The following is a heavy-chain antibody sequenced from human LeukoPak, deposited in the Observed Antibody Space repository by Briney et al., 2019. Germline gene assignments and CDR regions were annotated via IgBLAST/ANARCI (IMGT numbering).Heavy chain of an antibody. D-gene: IGHD6-19*01. CDR2: IYNSGST. CDR3: ASRGIAVAGTYFDY. V-gene: IGHV4-38-2*02. Sequence: SETLSLTCTVSGYSISSGYYWGWIRQPPGKGLEWIGYIYNSGSTNYNPSLKSRVTISVDTSKNQFSLKLSSVTAADTAVYYCASRGIAVAGTYFDYWGQGTLVTVSS. J-gene: IGHJ4*02. CDR1: GYSISSGYY.